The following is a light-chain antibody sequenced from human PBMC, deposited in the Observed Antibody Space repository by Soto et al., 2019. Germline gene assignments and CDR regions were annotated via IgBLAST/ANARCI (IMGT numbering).Light chain of an antibody. CDR2: AAS. J-gene: IGKJ4*01. Sequence: DIQLTQSPSFLSASVGDRVTITCRASQGISSYLAWYQQKPGKAPNLLIYAASSLHSGVPSRFSGGGSGTESPLPISGLRREDFAYYYCHQLNSSPLTFGGGTKVKIK. CDR3: HQLNSSPLT. CDR1: QGISSY. V-gene: IGKV1-9*01.